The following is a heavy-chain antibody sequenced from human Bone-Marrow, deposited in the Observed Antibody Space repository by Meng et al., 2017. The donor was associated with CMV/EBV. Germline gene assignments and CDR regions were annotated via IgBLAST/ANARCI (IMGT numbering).Heavy chain of an antibody. D-gene: IGHD1-26*01. V-gene: IGHV1-69*04. J-gene: IGHJ4*02. CDR1: GYTFTSYD. CDR3: ARDSSGSYYGH. Sequence: SVKVSCKASGYTFTSYDINWVRQAPGQGLEWMGRIIPILGIANYAQKFQGRVTITADKSTSTAYMELSSLRSEDTAVYYCARDSSGSYYGHWGQGTLVTVSS. CDR2: IIPILGIA.